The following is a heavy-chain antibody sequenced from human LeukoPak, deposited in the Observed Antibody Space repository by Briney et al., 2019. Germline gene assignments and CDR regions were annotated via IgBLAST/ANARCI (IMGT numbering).Heavy chain of an antibody. Sequence: SETLSLTCTVSGGSISSYYWSWIRQPPGKGLEWIGYIYYSGSTNYNPSLKSRVTISVDTSKDQFSLKLSSVTAADTAVYYCARTQWLVKWYYFDYWGQGTLVTVSS. CDR1: GGSISSYY. V-gene: IGHV4-59*01. D-gene: IGHD6-19*01. CDR2: IYYSGST. CDR3: ARTQWLVKWYYFDY. J-gene: IGHJ4*02.